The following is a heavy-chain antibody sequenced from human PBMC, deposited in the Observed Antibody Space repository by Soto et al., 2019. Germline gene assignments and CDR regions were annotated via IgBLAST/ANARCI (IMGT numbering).Heavy chain of an antibody. Sequence: GGSLRLSCAASGFTFSSYSMNWVRQAPGKGLEWVSYISSSSSTIYYADSVKGRFTISRDNAKNSLYLQMNSLRDEDTAVYYCARLAYCGGDCYFNDYWGQGTLVTVSS. CDR2: ISSSSSTI. V-gene: IGHV3-48*02. CDR1: GFTFSSYS. J-gene: IGHJ4*02. CDR3: ARLAYCGGDCYFNDY. D-gene: IGHD2-21*02.